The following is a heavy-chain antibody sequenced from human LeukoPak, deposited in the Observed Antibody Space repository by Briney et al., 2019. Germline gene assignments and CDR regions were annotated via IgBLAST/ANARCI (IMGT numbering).Heavy chain of an antibody. CDR2: ISYDGSNK. J-gene: IGHJ4*02. Sequence: GGSLRLSCAASGFTFSSYGMHWVRQAPGKGLEGVAVISYDGSNKYYADSVKGRFTISRGNSKNTLYLQMNSLRAEDTAVYYCAKDRAKVLDYWGQGTLVTVSS. CDR3: AKDRAKVLDY. D-gene: IGHD4/OR15-4a*01. CDR1: GFTFSSYG. V-gene: IGHV3-30*18.